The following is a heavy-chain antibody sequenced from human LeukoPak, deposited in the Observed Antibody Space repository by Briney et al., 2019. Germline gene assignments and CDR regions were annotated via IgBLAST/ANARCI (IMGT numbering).Heavy chain of an antibody. CDR2: VRYDGSKK. CDR1: GFTFSTYG. J-gene: IGHJ4*02. D-gene: IGHD3-22*01. CDR3: ARDGNNYYDSSGYYDY. V-gene: IGHV3-30*02. Sequence: GGSLRLSCAASGFTFSTYGMHWVRQAPGKGLEWVAFVRYDGSKKYYTNSVKGRFTISRDNSKNTLYLQMNSLRAEDTAVYYCARDGNNYYDSSGYYDYWGQGTLVTVSS.